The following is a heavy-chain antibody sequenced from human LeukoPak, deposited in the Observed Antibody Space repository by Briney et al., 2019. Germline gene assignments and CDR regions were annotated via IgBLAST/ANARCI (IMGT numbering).Heavy chain of an antibody. V-gene: IGHV4-39*07. CDR3: ARGSNWGSGRNWFDP. Sequence: SETLSLTCTVSGGSIRSSSSYWGWIRQPPGKGLEWIGNIYFSGTTYYNPSLKSRVTISVDTSKSQFSLKLSSVTAADTAVYYCARGSNWGSGRNWFDPWGQGTLVTVSS. J-gene: IGHJ5*02. CDR2: IYFSGTT. CDR1: GGSIRSSSSY. D-gene: IGHD7-27*01.